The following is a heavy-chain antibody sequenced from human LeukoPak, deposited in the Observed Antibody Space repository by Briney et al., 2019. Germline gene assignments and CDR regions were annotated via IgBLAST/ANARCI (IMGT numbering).Heavy chain of an antibody. J-gene: IGHJ4*02. V-gene: IGHV4-4*07. CDR2: FYSSGTA. D-gene: IGHD3-9*01. CDR3: ARGRYVRYVY. CDR1: GASIKNYY. Sequence: SETLSLTCTVSGASIKNYYWSWIRQPAGEGLEWIGRFYSSGTANYNPSLKSRVTISVDTSKNQFSLKLSSVTAADTAVYYCARGRYVRYVYWGQGTLATVSS.